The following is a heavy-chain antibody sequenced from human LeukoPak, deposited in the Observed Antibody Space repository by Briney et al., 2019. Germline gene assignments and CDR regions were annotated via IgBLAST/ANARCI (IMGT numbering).Heavy chain of an antibody. V-gene: IGHV3-74*01. J-gene: IGHJ4*02. CDR3: TSDTVDTALGIDY. CDR2: INSVGSRT. Sequence: GGSLRLSCAASGFTFSSHWMHWVRQAPGKGLVWVSRINSVGSRTDYADSVKGRFTISRDNARNTLYLQMNSLRAEDTAVYYCTSDTVDTALGIDYWSQGTLVTVSS. D-gene: IGHD5-18*01. CDR1: GFTFSSHW.